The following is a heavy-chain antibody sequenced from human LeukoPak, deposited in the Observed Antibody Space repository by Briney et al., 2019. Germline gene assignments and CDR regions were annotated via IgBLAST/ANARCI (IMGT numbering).Heavy chain of an antibody. V-gene: IGHV1-18*01. CDR3: ARDRLIAAAALFDY. CDR1: GYTFTSYG. D-gene: IGHD6-13*01. CDR2: ISAYNGNT. J-gene: IGHJ4*02. Sequence: GASVKVSCKASGYTFTSYGISWVRQAPGQGLEWMGWISAYNGNTNYAQKLQGRVTMTTDTSMSTAYMELRSLRSDDTAVYYCARDRLIAAAALFDYWGQGTLVTVSS.